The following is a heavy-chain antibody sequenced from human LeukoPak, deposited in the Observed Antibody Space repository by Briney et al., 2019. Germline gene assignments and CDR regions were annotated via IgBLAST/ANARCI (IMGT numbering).Heavy chain of an antibody. CDR1: GFIFSSYA. CDR2: IVDTGDGT. J-gene: IGHJ6*03. CDR3: AKERGHPLPNYHMDV. D-gene: IGHD4/OR15-4a*01. V-gene: IGHV3-23*01. Sequence: GGSLRLSCAASGFIFSSYAMSWVRQAPGKGLEWVSTIVDTGDGTFYADSVRGRFTISRDSSKNTLYLQMNSLRADDTAVYYCAKERGHPLPNYHMDVWGKGTMVTVSS.